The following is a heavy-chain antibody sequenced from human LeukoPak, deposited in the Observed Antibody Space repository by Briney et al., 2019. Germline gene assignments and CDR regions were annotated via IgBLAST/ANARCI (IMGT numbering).Heavy chain of an antibody. V-gene: IGHV3-11*04. CDR3: ARDPNSYYGSSMDY. D-gene: IGHD3-10*01. CDR2: ISSSSSTI. J-gene: IGHJ4*02. Sequence: GGSLRLSCAASGFTFSDYYMSWIRQAPGKGLEWVSYISSSSSTIYYADSVKGRFTISRDNAKNSLYLQMNSLRAEDTAVYYCARDPNSYYGSSMDYWGQGTLVTVSS. CDR1: GFTFSDYY.